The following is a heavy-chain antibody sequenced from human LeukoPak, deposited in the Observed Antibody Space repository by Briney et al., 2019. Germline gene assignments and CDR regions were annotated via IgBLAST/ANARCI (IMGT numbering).Heavy chain of an antibody. D-gene: IGHD3-22*01. CDR2: IYHGDSDT. CDR1: GSIFTSYW. CDR3: ARQMVYYYDSSGYPGAFDI. Sequence: GASLQISCKGSGSIFTSYWIGWGRQLPGKGLEGMGIIYHGDSDTRYSASFQGQVPISADKSISTAYLQWSSLKASDTAMYYCARQMVYYYDSSGYPGAFDIWGQGTMVTVSS. J-gene: IGHJ3*02. V-gene: IGHV5-51*01.